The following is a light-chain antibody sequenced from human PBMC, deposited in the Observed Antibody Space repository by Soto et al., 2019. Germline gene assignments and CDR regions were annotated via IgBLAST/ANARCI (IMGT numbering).Light chain of an antibody. J-gene: IGLJ1*01. Sequence: LTQPASVSGSPGQSITFSCTGTSDDVGGYNYVSWYQQHSGKAPKLIIFEVSNRPSGVSDRFSGSKSGNTASLTISGLQPDDEADYFCSSYTSYYTRVFGKGIKVTV. V-gene: IGLV2-14*03. CDR2: EVS. CDR3: SSYTSYYTRV. CDR1: SDDVGGYNY.